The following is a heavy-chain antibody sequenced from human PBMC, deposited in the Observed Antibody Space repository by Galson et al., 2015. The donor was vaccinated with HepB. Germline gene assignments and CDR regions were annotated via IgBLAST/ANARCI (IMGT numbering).Heavy chain of an antibody. CDR3: AKDSRVGVVALYGMDV. Sequence: SLRLSCAASGFTFSSYGMHWVRQAPGKGLEWVAVISYDGSNKYYADSVKGRFTISRDNSKNTLYLQMNSLRAEDTAVYYCAKDSRVGVVALYGMDVWGQGTTVTVSS. CDR2: ISYDGSNK. J-gene: IGHJ6*02. D-gene: IGHD2-15*01. V-gene: IGHV3-30*18. CDR1: GFTFSSYG.